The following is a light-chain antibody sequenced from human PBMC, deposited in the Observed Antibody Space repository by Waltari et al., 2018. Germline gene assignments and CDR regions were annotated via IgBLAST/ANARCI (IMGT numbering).Light chain of an antibody. CDR2: KAS. CDR1: QSVSHW. V-gene: IGKV1-5*03. Sequence: EIQLTQSPSTLSASVGDRVTITCRASQSVSHWLSWYQEQPGKAPKLLIYKASGLENGVPSRFSGSGSETEFSLTISVLQPDDFATYYCQHYSSYPYTFGQGTRLEIK. CDR3: QHYSSYPYT. J-gene: IGKJ2*01.